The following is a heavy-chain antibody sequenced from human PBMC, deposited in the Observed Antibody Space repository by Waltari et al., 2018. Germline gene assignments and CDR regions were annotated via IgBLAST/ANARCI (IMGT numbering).Heavy chain of an antibody. Sequence: QVQLQESGPGLVKPSGTLSLPCGVSGDPLSRSHWWRWVRQPPGKGLEWVGQVFRSGKTNYNPSLESRVTISMDTSNNEFSLRLTSATASDTAVYYCARDRGKGLYLDSWGQGTLVTVSP. CDR1: GDPLSRSHW. CDR2: VFRSGKT. V-gene: IGHV4-4*02. D-gene: IGHD2-15*01. CDR3: ARDRGKGLYLDS. J-gene: IGHJ4*02.